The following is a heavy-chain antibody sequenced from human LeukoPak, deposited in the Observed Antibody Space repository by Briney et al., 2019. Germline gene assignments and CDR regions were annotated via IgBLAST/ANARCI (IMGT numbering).Heavy chain of an antibody. J-gene: IGHJ4*02. D-gene: IGHD6-19*01. CDR3: AREGRANIAVAGTLDY. CDR2: INPSGGST. Sequence: RASVKVSCKASGYTFTSYAMHWVRQAPGQGLEWMGIINPSGGSTSYAQKFQGRVTMTRDMSTSTVYMELSSLRSEDTAVYYCAREGRANIAVAGTLDYWGQGTLVTVSS. V-gene: IGHV1-46*01. CDR1: GYTFTSYA.